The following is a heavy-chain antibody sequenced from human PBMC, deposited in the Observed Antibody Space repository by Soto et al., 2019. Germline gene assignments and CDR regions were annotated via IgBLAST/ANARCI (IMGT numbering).Heavy chain of an antibody. Sequence: GASVKVSCKASGYTFTSYYMHWVRQAPGQGLEWMGIINPSGGSTSYAQKFQGRVTMTRDTSTSTVYMELSSLRSEDTAVYYFACDSTLELVGLRFYCGMDVWGQGXTVTVSS. CDR3: ACDSTLELVGLRFYCGMDV. J-gene: IGHJ6*01. V-gene: IGHV1-46*01. CDR1: GYTFTSYY. CDR2: INPSGGST. D-gene: IGHD6-6*01.